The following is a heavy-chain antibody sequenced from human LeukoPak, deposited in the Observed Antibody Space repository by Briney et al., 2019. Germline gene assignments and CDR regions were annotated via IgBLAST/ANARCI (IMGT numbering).Heavy chain of an antibody. D-gene: IGHD3-22*01. CDR3: ARQGTYYYDSTKFTFDY. Sequence: PSETLSLTCSVSGGSISSINYYWGWIRQPPGKGLEWIGSIYYSGNTYYNPSPKSRVTISLDTSKNQFSLKLSSVTAADTAVYFCARQGTYYYDSTKFTFDYWGQGTLVTVSS. CDR1: GGSISSINYY. CDR2: IYYSGNT. V-gene: IGHV4-39*01. J-gene: IGHJ4*02.